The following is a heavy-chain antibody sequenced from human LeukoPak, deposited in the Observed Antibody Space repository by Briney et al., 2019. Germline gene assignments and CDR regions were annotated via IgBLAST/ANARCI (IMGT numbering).Heavy chain of an antibody. D-gene: IGHD6-13*01. V-gene: IGHV3-9*01. CDR1: GFTFDDYA. J-gene: IGHJ6*02. Sequence: GGSLRLPCAASGFTFDDYAMHWVRQAPGKGLEWVSGISWNSGSIGYADSVKGRFTISRDNAKNSLYLQMNSLRAEDTALYYCAKEGIAAAGTFYYYYGMDVWGQGTTVTVSS. CDR3: AKEGIAAAGTFYYYYGMDV. CDR2: ISWNSGSI.